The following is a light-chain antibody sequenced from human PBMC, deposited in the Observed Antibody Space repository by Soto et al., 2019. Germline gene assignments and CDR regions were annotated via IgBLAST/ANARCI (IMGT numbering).Light chain of an antibody. CDR1: QPITAW. CDR3: QQYNRYPYT. CDR2: DAS. V-gene: IGKV1-5*01. J-gene: IGKJ2*01. Sequence: DIQMTQSPPTLSASVGDRVTITCRASQPITAWLAWYQQKPGKAPNLLIYDASDLQSGVPSRFSGSGSGTEFTLTITGLQPDDFATYYCQQYNRYPYTFGQGTKLEIK.